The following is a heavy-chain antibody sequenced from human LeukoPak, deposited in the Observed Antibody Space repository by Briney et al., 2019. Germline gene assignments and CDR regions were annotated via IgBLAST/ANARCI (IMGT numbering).Heavy chain of an antibody. J-gene: IGHJ3*02. Sequence: GGSLRLSCAAAGVTFGSHDMSLVRQAPGKGLEWVSGISASGGSTFYADSVKGRFTISRDNSKNTLYLQMNGLRVEDTAVYYCVREGPRGLAFDIWGQGTMVTVSS. CDR3: VREGPRGLAFDI. D-gene: IGHD3/OR15-3a*01. CDR2: ISASGGST. CDR1: GVTFGSHD. V-gene: IGHV3-23*01.